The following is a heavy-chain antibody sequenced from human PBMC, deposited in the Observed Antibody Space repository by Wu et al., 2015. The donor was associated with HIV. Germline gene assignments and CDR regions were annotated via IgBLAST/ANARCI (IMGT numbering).Heavy chain of an antibody. CDR1: GYTFASYY. CDR2: ISAYKANT. CDR3: TRELYSSSSPVSDY. J-gene: IGHJ4*02. Sequence: QVQLVQSGAEVRKPGASVKVSCKASGYTFASYYISWVRQAPGQGLEWMGRISAYKANTNYAQNLQGRVTMTTVTSTSTAYMELRSLRSDDTAVYYCTRELYSSSSPVSDYWGQGTLVTVSS. V-gene: IGHV1-18*01. D-gene: IGHD6-6*01.